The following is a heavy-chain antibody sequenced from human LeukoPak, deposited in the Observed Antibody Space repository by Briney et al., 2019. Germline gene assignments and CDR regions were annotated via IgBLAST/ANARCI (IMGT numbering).Heavy chain of an antibody. V-gene: IGHV4-38-2*02. D-gene: IGHD3-10*01. CDR2: IYHSGST. Sequence: SETLSLTCTVSGYSISSGYYWGWIRQPPGKGLEWIGSIYHSGSTYYNPSLMSRVTISVDTSKNQFSLKLSSVTAADTAVYYCASIASYGSGSFPFDYWGQGTLVTVSS. CDR1: GYSISSGYY. J-gene: IGHJ4*02. CDR3: ASIASYGSGSFPFDY.